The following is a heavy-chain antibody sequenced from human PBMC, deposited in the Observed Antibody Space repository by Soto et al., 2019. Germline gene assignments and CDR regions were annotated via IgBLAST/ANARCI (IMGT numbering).Heavy chain of an antibody. CDR3: ARSSSGSYFDY. D-gene: IGHD1-26*01. CDR2: IYYSGST. Sequence: SETLSLTCTVSGVSISSSNYYWGWIRQPPGKGLEWIGSIYYSGSTYYNPSLKSRVTISVDTSKNQFSLKLSSVTAADTAVYYCARSSSGSYFDYWGQGTLVTVSS. CDR1: GVSISSSNYY. J-gene: IGHJ4*02. V-gene: IGHV4-39*01.